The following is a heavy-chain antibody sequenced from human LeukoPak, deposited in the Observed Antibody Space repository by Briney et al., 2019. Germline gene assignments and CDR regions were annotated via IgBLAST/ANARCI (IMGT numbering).Heavy chain of an antibody. J-gene: IGHJ6*03. CDR3: ARGGIAVAGTFYMDV. CDR1: GGSISSGSYY. CDR2: IYTSGST. D-gene: IGHD6-19*01. V-gene: IGHV4-61*09. Sequence: PSETLSLTCTVSGGSISSGSYYWSWIRQPAGKGLEWIGHIYTSGSTNYNPSLKSRVTISVDTSKNQFSLKLSSVTAADTAVYYCARGGIAVAGTFYMDVWGKGTTVTISS.